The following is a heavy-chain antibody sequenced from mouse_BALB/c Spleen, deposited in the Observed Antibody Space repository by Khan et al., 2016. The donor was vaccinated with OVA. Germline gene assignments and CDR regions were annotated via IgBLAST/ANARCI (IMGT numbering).Heavy chain of an antibody. Sequence: QLQESGPELEKPGASVKISCKASGYSFTGYNMNWVKQSNGKSLEWIGNIDPYYGGTTYNQKFKGKATLTVDKTSSTAYMQLKSLTSEDSAVYYCARGYGNYLYWYFDVWGAGTTVTVSS. D-gene: IGHD2-1*01. V-gene: IGHV1-39*01. CDR3: ARGYGNYLYWYFDV. CDR1: GYSFTGYN. CDR2: IDPYYGGT. J-gene: IGHJ1*01.